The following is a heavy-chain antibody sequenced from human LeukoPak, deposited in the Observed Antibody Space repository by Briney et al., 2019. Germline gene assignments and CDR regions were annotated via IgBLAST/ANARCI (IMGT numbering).Heavy chain of an antibody. J-gene: IGHJ6*03. V-gene: IGHV4-59*01. CDR1: GGSISNYY. CDR2: IYYSGST. D-gene: IGHD6-6*01. CDR3: ARDWGVSARPGYMDV. Sequence: SETLSLTCTVSGGSISNYYWNWIRQPPGKGLEWIGYIYYSGSTKYNPSLKSRVTRPVDTSKNQSYLRLSSVTAAGTAVYYCARDWGVSARPGYMDVWGKGTTVTVSS.